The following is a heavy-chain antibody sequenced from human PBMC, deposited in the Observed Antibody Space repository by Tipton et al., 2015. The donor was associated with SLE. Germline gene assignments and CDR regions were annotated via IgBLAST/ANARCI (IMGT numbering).Heavy chain of an antibody. Sequence: TLSLTCSVSGGSISSGGYFWSWIRQHPGKGLEWIGYIYHSGNTYYNPSLKSRLTISVDTSKNQFSLKLTSVTAADTAVYYCTRDRGGYNLDAFDIWGQGTVVTVSS. J-gene: IGHJ3*02. CDR2: IYHSGNT. D-gene: IGHD5-24*01. CDR1: GGSISSGGYF. V-gene: IGHV4-31*03. CDR3: TRDRGGYNLDAFDI.